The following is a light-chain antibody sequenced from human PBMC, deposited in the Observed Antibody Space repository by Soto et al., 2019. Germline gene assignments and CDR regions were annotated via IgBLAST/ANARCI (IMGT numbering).Light chain of an antibody. CDR2: GAS. CDR1: QSVESSN. CDR3: QQVWA. Sequence: EIVLTQSPGTLSLSPGERATLSCRASQSVESSNLVWYQQRSGQDPRLLIYGASSRATGIPDRFSGSGSGTDFTLTISRLEPEDFAVYYCQQVWAFGQGTKVEIK. J-gene: IGKJ1*01. V-gene: IGKV3-20*01.